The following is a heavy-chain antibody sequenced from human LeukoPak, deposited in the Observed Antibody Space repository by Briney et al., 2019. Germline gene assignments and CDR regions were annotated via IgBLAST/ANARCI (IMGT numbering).Heavy chain of an antibody. Sequence: PGGSLRLSCAASGFTFSSYGMHWVRQAPGKGLEWVAVIWYDGSNKYYADSVKGRFTISRDNSKNTLYLQMNSLRAEDTAVYYCARGFPGSSPDYWGQGTLVTVPS. CDR1: GFTFSSYG. CDR2: IWYDGSNK. CDR3: ARGFPGSSPDY. D-gene: IGHD3-10*01. V-gene: IGHV3-33*01. J-gene: IGHJ4*02.